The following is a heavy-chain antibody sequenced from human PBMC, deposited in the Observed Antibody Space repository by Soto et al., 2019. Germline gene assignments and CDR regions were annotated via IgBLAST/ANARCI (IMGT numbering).Heavy chain of an antibody. D-gene: IGHD3-16*01. V-gene: IGHV3-30*03. J-gene: IGHJ4*02. CDR3: ATQKGDIAPGEY. Sequence: QVQLVESGGGVVQPGRSLSLSCAASGFTFSNYAMHWVRQAPGKGLEWVAVISYDGDKKYYADSVKGRFTISRDNSRKTLYLQMNSLRAEETAVYHCATQKGDIAPGEYWGQGTLVTVSS. CDR2: ISYDGDKK. CDR1: GFTFSNYA.